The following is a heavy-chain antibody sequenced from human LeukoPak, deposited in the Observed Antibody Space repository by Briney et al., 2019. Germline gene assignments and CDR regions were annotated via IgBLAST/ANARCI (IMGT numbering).Heavy chain of an antibody. CDR2: INHSGST. CDR3: ARHPGYSYAYVDY. V-gene: IGHV4-34*01. D-gene: IGHD5-18*01. CDR1: GGSFSGYY. J-gene: IGHJ4*02. Sequence: KSSETLSLTCAVYGGSFSGYYWSWIRQPPGKGLEWIGEINHSGSTNYNPSLKSRVTISVDTSKNQFSLKLSSVTAADTAVYYCARHPGYSYAYVDYWGQGTLVTVSS.